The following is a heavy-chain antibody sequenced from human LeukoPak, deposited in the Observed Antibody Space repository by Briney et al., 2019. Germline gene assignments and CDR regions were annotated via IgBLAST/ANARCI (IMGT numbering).Heavy chain of an antibody. Sequence: ASVKVSCNASVYTFTSYGISWVRQAPGQALEWMGWISAYNGNTNYAQKLQGRLTMTTDTSTSTAYMELRSLISHDTAVYFCARDSLLNYYDSSGYYPFDYWGQGTLVTVSS. CDR3: ARDSLLNYYDSSGYYPFDY. CDR1: VYTFTSYG. CDR2: ISAYNGNT. V-gene: IGHV1-18*01. D-gene: IGHD3-22*01. J-gene: IGHJ4*02.